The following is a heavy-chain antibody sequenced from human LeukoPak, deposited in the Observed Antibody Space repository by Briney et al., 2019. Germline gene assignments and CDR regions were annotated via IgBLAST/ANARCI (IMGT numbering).Heavy chain of an antibody. V-gene: IGHV3-7*03. Sequence: PGGSLRLSCAASGFGFSNFWMSRVRQAPGKGPEWVANIKEDGSLKNYVDSVKGRFTISRDNSKNTLYLQMNSLRAEDTAVYYCARRSGIAVAGAFDYWGQGTLVTVSS. CDR2: IKEDGSLK. CDR1: GFGFSNFW. J-gene: IGHJ4*02. D-gene: IGHD6-19*01. CDR3: ARRSGIAVAGAFDY.